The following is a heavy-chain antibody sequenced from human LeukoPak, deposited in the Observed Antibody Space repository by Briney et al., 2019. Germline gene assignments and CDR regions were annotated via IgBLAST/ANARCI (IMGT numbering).Heavy chain of an antibody. CDR2: IIPIFGTA. D-gene: IGHD1-26*01. J-gene: IGHJ4*02. Sequence: SVTVSCKASGGTFSSYAISWVRQAPGQGLEWMGGIIPIFGTANYAQKFQGRVTITADESTSTAYMELSSLRSEDTAVYYCARGVSGSYYYFDYWGQGTLVTVSS. CDR1: GGTFSSYA. CDR3: ARGVSGSYYYFDY. V-gene: IGHV1-69*13.